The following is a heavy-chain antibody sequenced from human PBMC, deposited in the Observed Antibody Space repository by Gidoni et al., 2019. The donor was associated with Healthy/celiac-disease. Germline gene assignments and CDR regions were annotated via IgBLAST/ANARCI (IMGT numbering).Heavy chain of an antibody. J-gene: IGHJ5*02. CDR1: GFTFGDYA. CDR2: IRSKAYGGTT. Sequence: EVQLVESGGGLVQPGRSLRLSCTASGFTFGDYAMSWFRQAPGKGLEWVGFIRSKAYGGTTEYAASVKGRFTISRDDSKSIAYLQMNSLKTEDTAVYYCGRGGDFDWFANWFDPWGQGTLVTVSS. V-gene: IGHV3-49*03. CDR3: GRGGDFDWFANWFDP. D-gene: IGHD3-9*01.